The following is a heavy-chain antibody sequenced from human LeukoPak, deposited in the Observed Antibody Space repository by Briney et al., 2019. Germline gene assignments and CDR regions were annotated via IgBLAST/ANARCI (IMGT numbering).Heavy chain of an antibody. CDR1: GFTFSSYW. CDR3: ARDSYFCPMDV. J-gene: IGHJ6*02. D-gene: IGHD3-3*01. Sequence: GRSLRLSCAASGFTFSSYWMSWVRQAPGKGLEWVANIKQDGSEKYYVDSVKGRFTISRDNAKNSLYLQMNSLRAEDTAVSYCARDSYFCPMDVRGQGTTVTVSS. V-gene: IGHV3-7*04. CDR2: IKQDGSEK.